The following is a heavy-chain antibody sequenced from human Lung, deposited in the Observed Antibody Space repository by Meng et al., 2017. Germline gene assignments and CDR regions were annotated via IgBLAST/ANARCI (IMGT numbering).Heavy chain of an antibody. V-gene: IGHV6-1*01. J-gene: IGHJ4*02. CDR3: AMSQQWLDS. Sequence: QVHLQQSGPGLVKPSHTLSHTCAIPGDSVSSNSAAWNWIRQSPSRCLEWLGRTYYRSKWYNGYALSVRSRISIYPDTSKNQFSLQLNSVTPEDTAVYYFAMSQQWLDSWGQGTLVTVSS. D-gene: IGHD6-19*01. CDR2: TYYRSKWYN. CDR1: GDSVSSNSAA.